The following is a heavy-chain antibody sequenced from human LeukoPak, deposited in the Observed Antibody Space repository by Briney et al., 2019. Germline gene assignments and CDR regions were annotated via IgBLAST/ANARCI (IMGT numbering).Heavy chain of an antibody. CDR3: AKDERNWNYNLASQTYD. D-gene: IGHD1-7*01. V-gene: IGHV3-53*01. Sequence: GGSLRLSCAASEFSVKYNYMTWVRQAPGKGLEWVSLLYSAGSINYADSVKGRFTVSRDNSKNTLYLQMSSLRAEDAAVYYCAKDERNWNYNLASQTYDWGQGTLVTVSS. CDR1: EFSVKYNY. CDR2: LYSAGSI. J-gene: IGHJ4*02.